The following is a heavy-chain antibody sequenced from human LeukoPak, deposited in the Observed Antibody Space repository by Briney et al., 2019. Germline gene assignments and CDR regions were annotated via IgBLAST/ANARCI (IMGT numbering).Heavy chain of an antibody. V-gene: IGHV1-18*01. J-gene: IGHJ4*02. CDR1: GYTFTSYG. CDR2: ISAYNGNT. CDR3: ARHAVGWFGELSQYYFDY. Sequence: GASVKVSCKASGYTFTSYGISWVRQAAGQGLEWMGWISAYNGNTNYAQKLQGRVTMTTDTSTSTAYMELRSLRSDDTAVYYCARHAVGWFGELSQYYFDYWGQGTLVTVSS. D-gene: IGHD3-10*01.